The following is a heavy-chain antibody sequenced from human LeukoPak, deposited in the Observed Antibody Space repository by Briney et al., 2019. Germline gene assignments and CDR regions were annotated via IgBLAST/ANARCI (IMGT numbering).Heavy chain of an antibody. CDR1: GYTFTDYF. D-gene: IGHD2-15*01. Sequence: GASVKVSCKASGYTFTDYFMHWVRRVPGQGLEWMGCINVYIGGAHYAQKFQGRLSVTRDTSINTLYMELNSLRSDDTAVYYCARDILGRSNGGSNYFGMEVWGQGTTVTVSS. J-gene: IGHJ6*02. CDR3: ARDILGRSNGGSNYFGMEV. V-gene: IGHV1-2*02. CDR2: INVYIGGA.